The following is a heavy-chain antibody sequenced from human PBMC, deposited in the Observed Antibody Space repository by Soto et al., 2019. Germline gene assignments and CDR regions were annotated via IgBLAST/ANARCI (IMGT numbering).Heavy chain of an antibody. J-gene: IGHJ4*02. CDR2: IYYSGST. CDR1: GGSISSYY. CDR3: ARSIAARPLADY. V-gene: IGHV4-59*08. Sequence: TSETLSLTCTVSGGSISSYYWSWIRQPPGKGLEWIGYIYYSGSTNYNPSLKGRVTISVDTSKNQFSLKLSSVTAADTAVYYCARSIAARPLADYWGQGTLVTVSS. D-gene: IGHD6-6*01.